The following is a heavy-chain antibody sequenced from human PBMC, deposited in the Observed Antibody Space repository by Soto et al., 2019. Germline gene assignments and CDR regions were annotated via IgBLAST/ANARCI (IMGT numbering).Heavy chain of an antibody. CDR1: GFTFSSYA. CDR3: AKGRGGLGIAVAGDY. CDR2: ISGSGGST. Sequence: EVQLLESGGGLVQPGGSLRLSCAASGFTFSSYAMSWVRQAPGKGLEWVSAISGSGGSTYYADSVKGRFTISRDNSTNALYRQMSSLRGEDTAVYYCAKGRGGLGIAVAGDYWGQGTLVTFSS. V-gene: IGHV3-23*01. J-gene: IGHJ4*02. D-gene: IGHD6-19*01.